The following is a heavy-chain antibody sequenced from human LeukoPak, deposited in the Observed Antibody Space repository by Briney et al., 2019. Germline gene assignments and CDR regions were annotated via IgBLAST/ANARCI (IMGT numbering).Heavy chain of an antibody. Sequence: GGSLRLSCAATGFTFSNYAIHWGRQAPGKGLEWVAFISDDGSRQHYADSVKGRFTISRDNSKNTLNPQMNKLRAEDTAVYYCVKDRTGTYTLDYWGQGTLVTVSP. V-gene: IGHV3-30-3*01. J-gene: IGHJ4*02. CDR1: GFTFSNYA. CDR2: ISDDGSRQ. CDR3: VKDRTGTYTLDY. D-gene: IGHD3-10*01.